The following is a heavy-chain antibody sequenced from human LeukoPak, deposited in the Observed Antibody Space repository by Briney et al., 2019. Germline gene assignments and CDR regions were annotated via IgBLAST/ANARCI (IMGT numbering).Heavy chain of an antibody. Sequence: GGSLRLSCAASGFTFSDYEMNWVRQAPGKGLEWVSYISSSGSTIYYADSVKGRFTISRDNAKNSLYLQMNSLRAEDTAVYYCARLRIPYAMDVWGQGTTVTVSS. J-gene: IGHJ6*02. CDR2: ISSSGSTI. D-gene: IGHD2-21*01. V-gene: IGHV3-48*03. CDR1: GFTFSDYE. CDR3: ARLRIPYAMDV.